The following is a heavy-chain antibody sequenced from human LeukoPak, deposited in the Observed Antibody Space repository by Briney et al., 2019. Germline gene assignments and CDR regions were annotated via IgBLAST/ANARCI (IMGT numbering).Heavy chain of an antibody. Sequence: GGSLRLSCAASGFTFSNYNLIWVRQAPGKGLEWVSYISSSSSTIHYADSVKGRFTISRDNAKNSLYLQMNSLRAEDTAVYYCARDWGGFDYWGQGTLVTVSS. CDR1: GFTFSNYN. J-gene: IGHJ4*02. CDR2: ISSSSSTI. D-gene: IGHD3-16*01. V-gene: IGHV3-48*04. CDR3: ARDWGGFDY.